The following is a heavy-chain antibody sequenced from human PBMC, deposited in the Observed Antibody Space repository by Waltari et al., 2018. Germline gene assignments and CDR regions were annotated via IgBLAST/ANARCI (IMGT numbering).Heavy chain of an antibody. J-gene: IGHJ3*02. Sequence: QLQESGPGLVEPSETLSLTCVVSDHSVNSRHYWVWIRQPPGKGLEWIASIYYTGSTYYNPSLKSRVTISVDKFKNLFSLKLNYVTAADTAVYYCARDPSQFSSDWYFDIWGLGTMVTVSS. CDR1: DHSVNSRHY. V-gene: IGHV4-38-2*02. CDR2: IYYTGST. CDR3: ARDPSQFSSDWYFDI. D-gene: IGHD6-13*01.